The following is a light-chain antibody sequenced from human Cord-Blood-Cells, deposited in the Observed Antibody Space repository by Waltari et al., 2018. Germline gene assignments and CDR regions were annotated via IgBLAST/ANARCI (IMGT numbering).Light chain of an antibody. CDR1: SSNIGSNT. J-gene: IGLJ1*01. Sequence: QSVLTQPPSASGTPGQRVTISCSGSSSNIGSNTVNWYQQLPGTAPKLLIYSNNPRPSGVPDRFCGSKSGTSASLAISGLQSEDEADYYCAAWDDSLNGHVFGTGTKVTVL. CDR3: AAWDDSLNGHV. V-gene: IGLV1-44*01. CDR2: SNN.